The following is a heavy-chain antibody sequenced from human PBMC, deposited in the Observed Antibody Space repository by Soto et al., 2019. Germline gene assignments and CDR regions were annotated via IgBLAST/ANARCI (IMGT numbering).Heavy chain of an antibody. D-gene: IGHD3-10*01. CDR3: ARGSRITMVRGVIIGAFDI. CDR2: INHSGST. V-gene: IGHV4-34*01. Sequence: PSETLSLTCAVYGGSFSGYYWSWIRQPPGKGLEWIGEINHSGSTNYNPSLKSRVTISVDTSKNQFSLKLSSVTAADTAVYYCARGSRITMVRGVIIGAFDIWGQGTMVT. J-gene: IGHJ3*02. CDR1: GGSFSGYY.